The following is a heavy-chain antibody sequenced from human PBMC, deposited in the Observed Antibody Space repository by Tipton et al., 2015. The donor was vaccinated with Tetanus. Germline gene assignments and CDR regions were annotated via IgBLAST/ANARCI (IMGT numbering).Heavy chain of an antibody. D-gene: IGHD1-14*01. CDR3: AREQRGNQDY. J-gene: IGHJ4*02. Sequence: QLVQSGAEVKKPGSSVKVSCKASGGTFTNYALSWVRQAPGQGLEWVGGITPIFGTTNSAPKFQGRVTITADESTNTAYMELSSLRSEDTAVYYCAREQRGNQDYWGQGSLVTVSS. V-gene: IGHV1-69*01. CDR1: GGTFTNYA. CDR2: ITPIFGTT.